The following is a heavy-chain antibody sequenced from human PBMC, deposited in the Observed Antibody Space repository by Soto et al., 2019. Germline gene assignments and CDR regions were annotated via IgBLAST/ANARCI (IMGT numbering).Heavy chain of an antibody. V-gene: IGHV1-46*01. D-gene: IGHD3-22*01. Sequence: ASVKVSCKASGYTFTSYYMHWVRQAPGQGLEWMGIINPSGGSTSYAQKFQGRVTMTRDTSTSTVYMEMSSLRSEDTAVYYCAKDRPYYYDSSGLSFDYWGQGTLVTVSS. CDR1: GYTFTSYY. J-gene: IGHJ4*02. CDR3: AKDRPYYYDSSGLSFDY. CDR2: INPSGGST.